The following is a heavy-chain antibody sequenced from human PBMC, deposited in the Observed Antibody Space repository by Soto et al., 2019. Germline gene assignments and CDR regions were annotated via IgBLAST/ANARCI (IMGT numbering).Heavy chain of an antibody. J-gene: IGHJ4*02. D-gene: IGHD3-10*01. CDR1: GFTFSSYG. CDR2: ISYDGSNK. Sequence: QPGGSLRLSCAASGFTFSSYGMHWVRQAPGKGLEWVAVISYDGSNKYYADSVKGRFTISRDNSKNTLYLQMNSLRAEDTAVYYCATLSPAGTGRFDYWGQGTLVTVSS. CDR3: ATLSPAGTGRFDY. V-gene: IGHV3-30*03.